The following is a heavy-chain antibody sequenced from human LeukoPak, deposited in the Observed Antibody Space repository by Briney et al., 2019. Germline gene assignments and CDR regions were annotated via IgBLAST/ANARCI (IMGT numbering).Heavy chain of an antibody. Sequence: ASVKVSCKASGYTFTGYYMHWVRQAPGQGLEWMGWINPNSGGTNYAQKFQGRVTMTRDTSISTAYMELSRLRSDDTAVYYCARDAAIFGVVIIFDYWGQGTLVTDSS. CDR3: ARDAAIFGVVIIFDY. V-gene: IGHV1-2*02. CDR2: INPNSGGT. CDR1: GYTFTGYY. J-gene: IGHJ4*02. D-gene: IGHD3-3*01.